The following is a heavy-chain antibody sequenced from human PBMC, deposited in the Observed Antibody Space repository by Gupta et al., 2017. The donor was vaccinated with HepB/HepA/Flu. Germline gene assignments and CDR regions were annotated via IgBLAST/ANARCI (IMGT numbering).Heavy chain of an antibody. CDR1: GFPFSHYP. CDR2: RRGDGDDK. Sequence: EEQLLESGGGLVQPGGSLSLSCVASGFPFSHYPMTWVRQAQGKGLEWVAERRGDGDDKNNAACVKGRRTIFRDNAMKKLEVQINSMRGEEKATYYCVRDNCTTPACQTESHMDVWGKGTTVTVSS. J-gene: IGHJ6*03. D-gene: IGHD1-1*01. CDR3: VRDNCTTPACQTESHMDV. V-gene: IGHV3-23*01.